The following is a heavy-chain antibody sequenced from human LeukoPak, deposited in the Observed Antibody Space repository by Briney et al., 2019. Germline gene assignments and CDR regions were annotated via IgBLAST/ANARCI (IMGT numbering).Heavy chain of an antibody. CDR1: GGSISGYY. J-gene: IGHJ4*02. CDR3: ARASYYDSSGYYRFDY. V-gene: IGHV4-59*12. Sequence: PSETLSLTCSVSGGSISGYYWSWIRQPPGKGLEWIGYIYYSGTTIYNPSLKSRLTISLDTSKNQFSLKLSSVTAADTAVYYCARASYYDSSGYYRFDYWGQGTLVTVSS. CDR2: IYYSGTT. D-gene: IGHD3-22*01.